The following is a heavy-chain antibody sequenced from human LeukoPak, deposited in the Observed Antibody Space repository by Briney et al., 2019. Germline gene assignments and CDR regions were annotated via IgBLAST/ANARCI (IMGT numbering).Heavy chain of an antibody. D-gene: IGHD6-13*01. Sequence: ASVKVSCKASGGTFSSYAISWVRQAPGQGLEWMGGIIPIFGTANYAQKFQGRVTITADESTSTAYMELSSLRSEDTAVYYCARGEWGIAAAAIGHFDYWGQGTLVTVSS. CDR1: GGTFSSYA. V-gene: IGHV1-69*13. J-gene: IGHJ4*02. CDR2: IIPIFGTA. CDR3: ARGEWGIAAAAIGHFDY.